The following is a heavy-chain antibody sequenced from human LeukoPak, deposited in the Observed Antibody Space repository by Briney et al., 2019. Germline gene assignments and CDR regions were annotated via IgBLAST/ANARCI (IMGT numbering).Heavy chain of an antibody. Sequence: PSETLSLTCTVSGGSIRSYYWSWIRQPAGKGLEWIGRIYNSGITNYNPSLKSRVTMSEDTSKNQFSPKVSAVTAADTAVYYCARGPYSGSSSPNWFDPWGQGTLVTVSS. D-gene: IGHD6-6*01. J-gene: IGHJ5*02. CDR2: IYNSGIT. CDR3: ARGPYSGSSSPNWFDP. V-gene: IGHV4-4*07. CDR1: GGSIRSYY.